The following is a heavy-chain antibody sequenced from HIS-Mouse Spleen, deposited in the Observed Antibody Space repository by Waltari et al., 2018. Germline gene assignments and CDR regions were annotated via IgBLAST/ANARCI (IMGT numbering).Heavy chain of an antibody. J-gene: IGHJ3*02. CDR1: GFTFSRYA. Sequence: QVQLVESGGGVVQPGRSLRLFCAASGFTFSRYALPWVRQAAGQGLEWVAVISYDGSNKYYADSVKGRFTISRDNSKNTLYLQMNSLRAEDTAVYYCARGGIAARPKAFDIWGQGTMVTVSS. D-gene: IGHD6-6*01. V-gene: IGHV3-30*04. CDR2: ISYDGSNK. CDR3: ARGGIAARPKAFDI.